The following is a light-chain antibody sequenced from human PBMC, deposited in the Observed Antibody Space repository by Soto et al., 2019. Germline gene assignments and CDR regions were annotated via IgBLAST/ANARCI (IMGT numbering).Light chain of an antibody. Sequence: QSVLTQSPSASASLGASVKLTCTLSSGHSSYAIAWHQQQPEKGPRYLMKLNSDGSHSKGDGIPDRFSGSSSGAERYLTISSLQSEDEADYYCQRARGVFGGGTKLTVL. V-gene: IGLV4-69*01. CDR2: LNSDGSH. CDR3: QRARGV. J-gene: IGLJ3*02. CDR1: SGHSSYA.